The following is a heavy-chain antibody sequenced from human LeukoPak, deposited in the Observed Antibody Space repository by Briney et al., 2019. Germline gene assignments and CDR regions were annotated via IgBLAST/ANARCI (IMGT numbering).Heavy chain of an antibody. D-gene: IGHD6-13*01. CDR2: FYYSGST. V-gene: IGHV4-59*01. CDR1: GGSINSYY. J-gene: IGHJ4*02. CDR3: ARGIAAAGTSPDYFDY. Sequence: SETLSLTCTVSGGSINSYYWSWIQQPPGKGLEWIGYFYYSGSTNYNPSLKSRVTILVDTSKNQFSLKLRAVTPADTAVYYCARGIAAAGTSPDYFDYWGQGTLVTVSS.